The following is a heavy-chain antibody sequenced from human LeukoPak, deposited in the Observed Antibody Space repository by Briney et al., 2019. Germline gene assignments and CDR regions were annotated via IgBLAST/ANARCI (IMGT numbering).Heavy chain of an antibody. J-gene: IGHJ5*02. Sequence: SETLSLTCTVSGGSISSGGYYWSWIRQHPGKGLEWIGYIYYSGSTSYNPSLKSRVTISVDTSKNQFSLKLSSVTAADTAVYYCARDGGWYNWFDPWGQGTLVTVSS. CDR3: ARDGGWYNWFDP. V-gene: IGHV4-31*03. D-gene: IGHD2-15*01. CDR2: IYYSGST. CDR1: GGSISSGGYY.